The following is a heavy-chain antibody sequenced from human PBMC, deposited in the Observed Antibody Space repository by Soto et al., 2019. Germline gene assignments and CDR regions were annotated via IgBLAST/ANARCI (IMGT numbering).Heavy chain of an antibody. D-gene: IGHD3-3*01. CDR2: IYHSGGT. V-gene: IGHV4-30-2*01. J-gene: IGHJ4*02. CDR3: ARGPPFCR. Sequence: SETLSLTFAVSAGSISSGGYSWSWIRQPPWKVLGWIWYIYHSGGTXYNPSLKXXVTISLDRAKNXVSLEXSSLTAAGTAVYYCARGPPFCRWGQGTLVIVSS. CDR1: AGSISSGGYS.